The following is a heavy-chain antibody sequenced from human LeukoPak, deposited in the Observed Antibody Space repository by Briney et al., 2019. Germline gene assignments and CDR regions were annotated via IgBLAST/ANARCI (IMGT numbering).Heavy chain of an antibody. J-gene: IGHJ3*02. CDR1: GFTFSSYW. CDR3: AKDTYYYGSGDAFDI. D-gene: IGHD3-10*01. V-gene: IGHV3-23*01. Sequence: GGSLRLSCAASGFTFSSYWMSWVRQAPGKGLEWVSAISGSGGSTYYADSVKGRFTISRDNSKNTLYLQMNSLRAEDTAVYYCAKDTYYYGSGDAFDIWGQGTMVTVSS. CDR2: ISGSGGST.